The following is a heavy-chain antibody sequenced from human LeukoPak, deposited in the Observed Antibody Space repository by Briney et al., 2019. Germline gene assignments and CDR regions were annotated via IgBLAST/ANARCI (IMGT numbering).Heavy chain of an antibody. D-gene: IGHD4-11*01. CDR2: INSDGSST. CDR1: GFTFSSYW. V-gene: IGHV3-74*01. CDR3: ASGPYSSLDY. J-gene: IGHJ4*02. Sequence: PGGSLRLSCAASGFTFSSYWMHWVRQAPGKWLVWVSRINSDGSSTSYADSVKGRFTISRDNAKNTLYLQMNSLRAEDTAVYYCASGPYSSLDYWGQGTLVTVSS.